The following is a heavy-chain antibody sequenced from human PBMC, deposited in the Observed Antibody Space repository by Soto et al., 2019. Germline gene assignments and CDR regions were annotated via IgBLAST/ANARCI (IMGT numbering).Heavy chain of an antibody. Sequence: QVQLVQAGAEVKKPGSSVKVSCKASGGTFSSYAISWVRQAPGQGLEWKGGIIPIFGTANYAREFQGRVTVTEDESTSTAYMELSSLRAEDTAVYYCAGVGVGGSSSAGYYYYYGMDVWGQGTTVTVSS. CDR3: AGVGVGGSSSAGYYYYYGMDV. J-gene: IGHJ6*02. CDR1: GGTFSSYA. V-gene: IGHV1-69*01. CDR2: IIPIFGTA. D-gene: IGHD6-6*01.